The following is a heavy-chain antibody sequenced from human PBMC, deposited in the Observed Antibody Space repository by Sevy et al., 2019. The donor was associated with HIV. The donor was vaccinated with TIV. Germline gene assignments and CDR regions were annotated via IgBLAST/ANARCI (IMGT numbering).Heavy chain of an antibody. Sequence: SETLPLTCTVSGGSISSYYWSWIRQPPGKGLEWIGYIYYSGSTNYNPSLKSRVTISVDTSKNQFSLKLSSVTAADTAVYYCARSVFGTYMDVWGKGTTVTVSS. D-gene: IGHD3-3*01. J-gene: IGHJ6*03. CDR3: ARSVFGTYMDV. V-gene: IGHV4-59*01. CDR2: IYYSGST. CDR1: GGSISSYY.